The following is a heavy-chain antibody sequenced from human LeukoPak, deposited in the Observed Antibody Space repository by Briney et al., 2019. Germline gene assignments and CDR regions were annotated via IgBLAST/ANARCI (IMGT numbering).Heavy chain of an antibody. Sequence: GGSLRLSCAASGFTFNNYAVSWVRQAPGKGLEWVSLIRGSTYYADSVKGRFTISRDNSQKTVYLQMNSLRAEDTALYYCAKDLGGSTDYWGQGTLVTVSS. CDR1: GFTFNNYA. CDR2: IRGST. J-gene: IGHJ4*02. V-gene: IGHV3-23*01. CDR3: AKDLGGSTDY. D-gene: IGHD5-12*01.